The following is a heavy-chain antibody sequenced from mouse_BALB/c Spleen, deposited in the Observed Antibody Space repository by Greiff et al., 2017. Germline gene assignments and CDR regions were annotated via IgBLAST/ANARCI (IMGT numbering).Heavy chain of an antibody. CDR1: GFTFSSYG. J-gene: IGHJ2*01. D-gene: IGHD1-1*01. CDR3: ARAVVAYYFDY. CDR2: INSNGGST. V-gene: IGHV5-6-3*01. Sequence: EVKVVESGGGLVQPGGSLKLSCAASGFTFSSYGMSWVRQTPDKRLELVATINSNGGSTYYPDSVKGRFTISRDNAKNTLYLQMSSLKSEDTAMYYCARAVVAYYFDYWGQGTTLTVSS.